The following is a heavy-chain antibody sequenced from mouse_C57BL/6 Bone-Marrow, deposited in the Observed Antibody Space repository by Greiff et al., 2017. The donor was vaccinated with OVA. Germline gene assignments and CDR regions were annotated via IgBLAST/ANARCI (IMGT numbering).Heavy chain of an antibody. J-gene: IGHJ2*01. CDR1: GFTFSSYG. CDR2: ISSGGSYT. CDR3: ARHGDYGSFFDY. Sequence: EVMLVESGGDLVKPGGSLKLSCAASGFTFSSYGMSWVRQTPDKRLEWVATISSGGSYTYSPDSVKGRFTISRDNAKNTLYLQISSLKSEDTAMYYCARHGDYGSFFDYWGQGTTLTVSS. D-gene: IGHD1-1*01. V-gene: IGHV5-6*01.